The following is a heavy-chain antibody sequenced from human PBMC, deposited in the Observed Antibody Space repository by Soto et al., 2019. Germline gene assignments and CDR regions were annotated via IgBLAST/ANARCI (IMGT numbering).Heavy chain of an antibody. Sequence: PGGSLRLSCAASGFTFSSYAMSWVRLAPGKGLEWVSAISGSGGSTYYADSVKGRFTISRDNSKNTLYLQMNSMRAEDTAVYYCAKDIGFVDFWTRPGAFDIWGQGTMVTVSS. D-gene: IGHD3-3*01. CDR1: GFTFSSYA. J-gene: IGHJ3*02. CDR3: AKDIGFVDFWTRPGAFDI. CDR2: ISGSGGST. V-gene: IGHV3-23*01.